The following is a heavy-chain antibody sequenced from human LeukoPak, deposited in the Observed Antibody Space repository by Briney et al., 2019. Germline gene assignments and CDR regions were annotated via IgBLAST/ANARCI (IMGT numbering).Heavy chain of an antibody. CDR3: AKNGGDTYGTGHFDY. J-gene: IGHJ4*02. V-gene: IGHV3-23*01. CDR2: ISGSGGVT. D-gene: IGHD3-10*01. CDR1: GFTFSSYA. Sequence: PGGSLRLSCAASGFTFSSYAMTWVRQAPGRGREWVSAISGSGGVTYYADSVRGHFTISRDNSKNTLYLQMNSLRADDTAVYYCAKNGGDTYGTGHFDYWGQGTLVTVSS.